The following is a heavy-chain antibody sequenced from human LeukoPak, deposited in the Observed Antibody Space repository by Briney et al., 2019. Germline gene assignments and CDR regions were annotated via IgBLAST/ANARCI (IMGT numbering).Heavy chain of an antibody. CDR2: ISWNSGSI. J-gene: IGHJ4*02. CDR1: GFTFDDYA. CDR3: AKDWGGEPDYFDY. D-gene: IGHD3-16*01. V-gene: IGHV3-9*01. Sequence: GGSLRLSCAASGFTFDDYAMHWVRQAPGKGLEWVSGISWNSGSIGYADSVKGRFTISRDNAKNSLYLQMNSLRAEDTALYYCAKDWGGEPDYFDYWGQGTLVTVSS.